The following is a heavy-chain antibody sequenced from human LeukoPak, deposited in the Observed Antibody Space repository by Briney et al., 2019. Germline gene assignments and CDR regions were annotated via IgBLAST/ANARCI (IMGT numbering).Heavy chain of an antibody. Sequence: GGSLRLSCAASGFTFSSYVMSWVRQAPGKGLECVSVISGSGGSTYYAASVKGRFTISRDNSKNTLYLQMNSLRAEDTAVYYCTKAKVSSLTYFDWFPWNWGQGSLVTVSS. D-gene: IGHD3-9*01. CDR2: ISGSGGST. J-gene: IGHJ4*02. CDR1: GFTFSSYV. CDR3: TKAKVSSLTYFDWFPWN. V-gene: IGHV3-23*01.